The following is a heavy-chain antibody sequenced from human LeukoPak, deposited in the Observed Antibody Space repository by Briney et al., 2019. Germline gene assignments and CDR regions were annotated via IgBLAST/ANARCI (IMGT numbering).Heavy chain of an antibody. V-gene: IGHV3-30*18. D-gene: IGHD3-10*01. CDR3: AKDRRLLWFGESPLDY. Sequence: GGSLRLSSAASGFTFSSYGMHWVRQAPGKGLEWVAVISYDGSNKYYADSVKGRFTISRDNSKNTLYLQMNSLRAEDTAVYYCAKDRRLLWFGESPLDYWGQGTLVTVSS. J-gene: IGHJ4*02. CDR1: GFTFSSYG. CDR2: ISYDGSNK.